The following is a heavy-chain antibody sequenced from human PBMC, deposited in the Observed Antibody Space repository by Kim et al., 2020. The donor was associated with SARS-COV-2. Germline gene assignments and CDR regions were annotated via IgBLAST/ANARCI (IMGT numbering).Heavy chain of an antibody. Sequence: GGSLRLSCAASGFTFSSYSMNWVRQAPGKGLEWVSYISSSSTIHYADSVKGRFTISRDNAKNSLYLQMNSLRDEDTAVYYCARDFRWRILFETRDYFDYWGQGTLVTVSS. D-gene: IGHD2-15*01. CDR3: ARDFRWRILFETRDYFDY. V-gene: IGHV3-48*02. CDR2: ISSSSTI. CDR1: GFTFSSYS. J-gene: IGHJ4*02.